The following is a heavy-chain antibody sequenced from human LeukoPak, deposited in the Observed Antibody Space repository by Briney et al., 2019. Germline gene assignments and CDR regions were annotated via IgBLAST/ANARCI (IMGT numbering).Heavy chain of an antibody. CDR3: ARRGVVIRVILVGFHKEAFYFDS. V-gene: IGHV3-23*01. J-gene: IGHJ4*02. Sequence: GGSLRLSCAVSGITLSNYGMSWVRQAPGKGLEWVAGISDSGGSTNYADSVKGRFTISRDNPKNTLYLQMNSLRAEDTAVYFCARRGVVIRVILVGFHKEAFYFDSWGQGALVAVSS. D-gene: IGHD3-22*01. CDR2: ISDSGGST. CDR1: GITLSNYG.